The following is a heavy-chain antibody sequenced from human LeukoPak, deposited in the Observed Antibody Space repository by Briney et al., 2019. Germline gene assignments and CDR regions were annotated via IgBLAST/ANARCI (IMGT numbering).Heavy chain of an antibody. Sequence: PGGSLRLSCAASGFTFSNFAMSWVRQPPGKGLEWVSAISGSGASTYYADSLKGRFTISGDNAKNSLYLQMDSLRAEDTAVYYCARYNSGWNDYWGQGTLVTVSS. CDR2: ISGSGAST. D-gene: IGHD6-19*01. V-gene: IGHV3-23*01. CDR3: ARYNSGWNDY. J-gene: IGHJ4*02. CDR1: GFTFSNFA.